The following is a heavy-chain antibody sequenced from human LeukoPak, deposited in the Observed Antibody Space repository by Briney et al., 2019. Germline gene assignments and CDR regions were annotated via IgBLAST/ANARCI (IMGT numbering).Heavy chain of an antibody. CDR3: AKGSSSSRPYYVDF. J-gene: IGHJ4*02. Sequence: GGSLRLSCAASGFTFSIYAMSWVRQAPGKGLEWVSAITDSGGDTYHADSVKGRLTISRDNSKNTLYLQMNSLRVEDTAVCYCAKGSSSSRPYYVDFWGQGTLVTVSS. D-gene: IGHD6-6*01. CDR1: GFTFSIYA. CDR2: ITDSGGDT. V-gene: IGHV3-23*01.